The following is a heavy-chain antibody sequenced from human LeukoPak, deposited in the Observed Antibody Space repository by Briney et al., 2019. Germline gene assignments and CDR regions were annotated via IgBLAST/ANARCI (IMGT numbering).Heavy chain of an antibody. J-gene: IGHJ4*02. V-gene: IGHV1-46*01. CDR2: INPSGGST. CDR3: AVIEPIKGGFDY. Sequence: GASVNVSCKASGYTFTSYYMHWVRQAPGQGLEWMGIINPSGGSTSYAQKFQGRVTMTRDTSTSTVYMELSSLRSEDTAVYYCAVIEPIKGGFDYWGQGTLVTVSS. D-gene: IGHD1-14*01. CDR1: GYTFTSYY.